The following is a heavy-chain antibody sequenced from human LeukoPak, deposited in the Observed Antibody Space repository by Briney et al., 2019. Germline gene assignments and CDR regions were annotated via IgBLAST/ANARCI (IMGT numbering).Heavy chain of an antibody. CDR2: IYAGTSDT. D-gene: IGHD2-2*01. CDR3: ARLGDCGSTTCSSPSYYYYYSMDV. J-gene: IGHJ6*02. Sequence: GESLKISCKGSGYSFTSYWIGWVRQMPGKGLEWMGIIYAGTSDTRYSPSFQGRVTISADKSISTAYLQWSGLKASDTAMYYCARLGDCGSTTCSSPSYYYYYSMDVCGQGTTVTVSS. V-gene: IGHV5-51*01. CDR1: GYSFTSYW.